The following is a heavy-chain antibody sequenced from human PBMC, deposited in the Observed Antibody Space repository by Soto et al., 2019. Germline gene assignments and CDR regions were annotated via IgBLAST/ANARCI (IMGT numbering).Heavy chain of an antibody. Sequence: LRLSCATSGFTFSNYDMNWVRQAPGKGLEWVSRISTGGTSTYYADSVKGRFTISRDNSKNTLYLQMNSLRAEDTAVYYCARDRSSGWSRHYYYGMDVWGQGATVTVSS. V-gene: IGHV3-48*03. CDR3: ARDRSSGWSRHYYYGMDV. J-gene: IGHJ6*02. CDR2: ISTGGTST. D-gene: IGHD6-19*01. CDR1: GFTFSNYD.